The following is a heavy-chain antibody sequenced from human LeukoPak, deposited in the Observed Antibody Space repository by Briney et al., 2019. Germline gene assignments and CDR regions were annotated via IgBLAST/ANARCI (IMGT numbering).Heavy chain of an antibody. Sequence: NPSQTVSLTCAVYGGSFSGYYWSWIRQPPGKGLEWIGEINHSGSTNYNPSLKSRLTISVDASKNQFSLKLSSGAAAATAVYSCARPLHCRGGSCHEYWGQGTLVTVSS. V-gene: IGHV4-34*01. D-gene: IGHD2-15*01. CDR1: GGSFSGYY. CDR2: INHSGST. CDR3: ARPLHCRGGSCHEY. J-gene: IGHJ4*02.